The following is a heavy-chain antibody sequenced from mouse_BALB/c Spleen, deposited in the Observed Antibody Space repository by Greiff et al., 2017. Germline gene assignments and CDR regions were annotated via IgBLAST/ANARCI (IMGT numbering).Heavy chain of an antibody. V-gene: IGHV1-9*01. CDR3: ASLSHAMDY. D-gene: IGHD6-1*01. CDR1: GYTFSSYW. J-gene: IGHJ4*01. CDR2: ILPGSGST. Sequence: VQRVESGAELMKPGASVKISCKATGYTFSSYWIEWVKQRPGHGLEWIGEILPGSGSTNYNEKFKGKATFTADTSSNTAYMQLSSLTSEDSAVYYCASLSHAMDYWGQGTSVTVSS.